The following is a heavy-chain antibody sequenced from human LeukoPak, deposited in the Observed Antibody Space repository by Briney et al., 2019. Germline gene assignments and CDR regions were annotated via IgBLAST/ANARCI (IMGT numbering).Heavy chain of an antibody. CDR3: ARVSGGSFDY. J-gene: IGHJ4*02. CDR2: INHSGST. V-gene: IGHV4-61*09. Sequence: SQTLSLTCTVSGGSISSGSYYWSWIRQPAGKGLEWIGEINHSGSTNYNPSLKSRVTISVDTSKNQFSLKLSSVTAADTAVYYCARVSGGSFDYWGQGTLVTVSS. D-gene: IGHD1-26*01. CDR1: GGSISSGSYY.